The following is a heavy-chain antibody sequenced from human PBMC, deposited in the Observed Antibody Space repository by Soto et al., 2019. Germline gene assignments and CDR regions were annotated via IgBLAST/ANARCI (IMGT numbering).Heavy chain of an antibody. CDR3: ARDSTVRGWFDP. J-gene: IGHJ5*02. CDR2: IWYDGSNK. CDR1: GFTFSSYG. D-gene: IGHD4-17*01. V-gene: IGHV3-33*01. Sequence: PGGSLRLSCAASGFTFSSYGMHWVRQAPGKGLEWVAVIWYDGSNKYYADSVKGRFTISRDNSKNTLYLQMNSLRAEDTAVYYCARDSTVRGWFDPWGQGTLVTVSS.